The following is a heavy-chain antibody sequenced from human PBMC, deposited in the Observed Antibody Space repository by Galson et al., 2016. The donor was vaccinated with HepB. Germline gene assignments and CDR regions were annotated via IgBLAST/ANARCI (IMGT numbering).Heavy chain of an antibody. J-gene: IGHJ3*02. CDR1: GDNFATYW. CDR2: IYPSDSDT. Sequence: QSGAEVKKPGESLKISCKGSGDNFATYWIGWVRQVPGKGLEWMGLIYPSDSDTKYSPSFQGQVTISAERSISTAYLQWDSLRASDTAMYYCTRRAVRGLITRHAFEIWGQGTMVTVSS. CDR3: TRRAVRGLITRHAFEI. D-gene: IGHD3-10*01. V-gene: IGHV5-51*01.